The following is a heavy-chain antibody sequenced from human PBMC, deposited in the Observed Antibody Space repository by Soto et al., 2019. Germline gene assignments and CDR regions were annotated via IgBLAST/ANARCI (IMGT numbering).Heavy chain of an antibody. CDR1: GGSVSSGNYY. J-gene: IGHJ4*02. CDR2: FYYTGSI. V-gene: IGHV4-61*01. D-gene: IGHD3-22*01. Sequence: QVQLQESGPGLVKPSETLSLTCTVSGGSVSSGNYYWSWIRQPPGEVLEWIGYFYYTGSINYNPSLKSRVTISIDASKNQFSLRLSSVTAADTAVYYCARSMLYSDGSNYSPFDYWGQGTLVTVSS. CDR3: ARSMLYSDGSNYSPFDY.